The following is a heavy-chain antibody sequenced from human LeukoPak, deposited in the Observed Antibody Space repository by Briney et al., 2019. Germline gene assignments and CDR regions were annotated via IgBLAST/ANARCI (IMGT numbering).Heavy chain of an antibody. CDR1: GFTFSSYG. Sequence: GGSLRLSCAASGFTFSSYGMHWVRQAPGKGLEWVAVIWYDGSNKYYADSVKGRFTISRDNSKNTLYLQMNSLRVEDTAVYYCAKFEGHPWGTYRLDYWGLGTLVTVS. V-gene: IGHV3-33*06. D-gene: IGHD3-16*02. CDR3: AKFEGHPWGTYRLDY. CDR2: IWYDGSNK. J-gene: IGHJ4*02.